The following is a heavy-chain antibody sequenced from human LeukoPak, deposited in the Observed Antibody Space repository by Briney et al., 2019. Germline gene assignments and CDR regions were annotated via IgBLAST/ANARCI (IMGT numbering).Heavy chain of an antibody. CDR1: GFTFSSYA. D-gene: IGHD5-12*01. CDR2: ISYDGSNK. V-gene: IGHV3-30*04. Sequence: QSGGSLRLSCAASGFTFSSYAMHWVRQAPGKGLEWVAVISYDGSNKYYADSVKGRFTISRDNSKNTLYLQMNSLRAEDTAVYYCASQGATIYFDYWGQGTLVTVSS. CDR3: ASQGATIYFDY. J-gene: IGHJ4*02.